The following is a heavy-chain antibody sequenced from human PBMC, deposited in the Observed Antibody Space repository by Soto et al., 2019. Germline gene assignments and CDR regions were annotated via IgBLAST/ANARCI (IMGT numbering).Heavy chain of an antibody. CDR2: IYYSGST. CDR1: GGSISSYY. Sequence: ASETLSLTCTVSGGSISSYYWSWIRQPPGKGLEWIGYIYYSGSTNYNPSLKSRVTISVDTSKNQFSLKLSSVTAADTAVYYCARLTPPNYDFWSGYYTNYYYYYMDVWGKGTTVTVSS. D-gene: IGHD3-3*01. CDR3: ARLTPPNYDFWSGYYTNYYYYYMDV. J-gene: IGHJ6*03. V-gene: IGHV4-59*08.